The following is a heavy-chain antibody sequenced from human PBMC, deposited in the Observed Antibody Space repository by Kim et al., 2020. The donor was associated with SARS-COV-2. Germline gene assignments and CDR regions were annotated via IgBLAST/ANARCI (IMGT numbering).Heavy chain of an antibody. D-gene: IGHD6-13*01. CDR2: ISWNSGSI. V-gene: IGHV3-9*01. CDR1: GFTFDDYA. J-gene: IGHJ4*02. Sequence: GGSLRLSCAASGFTFDDYAMHWVRQAPGKGLEWVSGISWNSGSIGYADSVKGRFTISRDNAKNSLYLQMNSLRAEDTALYYCAKDFSSLAAAGDYWGQGTLVTVSS. CDR3: AKDFSSLAAAGDY.